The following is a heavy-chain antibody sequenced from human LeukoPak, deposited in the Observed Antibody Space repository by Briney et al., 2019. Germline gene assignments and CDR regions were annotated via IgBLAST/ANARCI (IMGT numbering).Heavy chain of an antibody. Sequence: PRASVKVSCKASGYTFTDYYIHWVRQAPGQGLEWMGRINPNSGGTKYAQNFQGRVTMTRDTSISTAYMELSRLRSGDTAVYYCARDNGLGATVGDYWGQGTLVTVSS. V-gene: IGHV1-2*06. CDR2: INPNSGGT. D-gene: IGHD1-26*01. CDR3: ARDNGLGATVGDY. J-gene: IGHJ4*02. CDR1: GYTFTDYY.